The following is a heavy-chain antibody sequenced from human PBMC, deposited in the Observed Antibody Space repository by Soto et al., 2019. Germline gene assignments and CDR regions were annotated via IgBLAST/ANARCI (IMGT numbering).Heavy chain of an antibody. J-gene: IGHJ6*02. CDR3: ASGDIVVVPAATPPVYYYGMDV. D-gene: IGHD2-2*01. Sequence: ETLSLTCTVSGGSISSSSYYWGWIRQPPGKGLEWIGSNYYSGSTYYNPSLKSRVTISVDTSKNQFSLKLSSVTAADTAVYYCASGDIVVVPAATPPVYYYGMDVWGQGTTVTVSS. CDR1: GGSISSSSYY. V-gene: IGHV4-39*01. CDR2: NYYSGST.